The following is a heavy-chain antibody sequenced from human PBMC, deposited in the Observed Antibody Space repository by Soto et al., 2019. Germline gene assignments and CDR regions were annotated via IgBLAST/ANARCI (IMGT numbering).Heavy chain of an antibody. V-gene: IGHV1-69*10. J-gene: IGHJ5*02. CDR1: GGTFSSYA. CDR3: ARDRVWNGWFDP. CDR2: IIPILGIP. D-gene: IGHD1-1*01. Sequence: VKVSCKASGGTFSSYAISWVRQAPGQGLEWMGGIIPILGIPNYAQKFQGRVTITADKSTSTAYMELSSLRSEDTAVYCCARDRVWNGWFDPWGQGTLVTVSS.